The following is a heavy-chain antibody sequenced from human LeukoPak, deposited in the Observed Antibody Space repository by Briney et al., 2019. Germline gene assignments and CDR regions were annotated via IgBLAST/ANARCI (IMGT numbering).Heavy chain of an antibody. CDR2: INHSGST. Sequence: GSLRLSCAASGFTFSSYSMNWVRQPPGKGLEWIGEINHSGSTNYNPSLKSRVTISVDTSKNHFSLNLRSVTAADTAVYYCARRSYNSPFRYWGQGTPVTVSS. D-gene: IGHD5-24*01. CDR3: ARRSYNSPFRY. CDR1: GFTFSSYS. J-gene: IGHJ4*02. V-gene: IGHV4-34*01.